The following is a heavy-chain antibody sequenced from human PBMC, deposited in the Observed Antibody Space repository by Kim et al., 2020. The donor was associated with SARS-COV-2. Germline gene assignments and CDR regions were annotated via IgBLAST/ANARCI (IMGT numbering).Heavy chain of an antibody. V-gene: IGHV4-59*13. CDR2: IYFSGST. CDR3: ARGMGGNDYGDS. Sequence: SETLSLTCTVSGGSINNYYWNWIRQPPGKGLDWIGHIYFSGSTNYNPSLKTRVTISVDTSKNQFSLKLTSVTAADTALYYCARGMGGNDYGDSWGQGTL. J-gene: IGHJ4*02. CDR1: GGSINNYY. D-gene: IGHD3-16*01.